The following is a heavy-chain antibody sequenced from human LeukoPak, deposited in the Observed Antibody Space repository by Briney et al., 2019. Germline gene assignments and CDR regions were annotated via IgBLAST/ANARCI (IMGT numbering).Heavy chain of an antibody. J-gene: IGHJ4*02. CDR3: ARDPSDFSNSPYDLYFDS. V-gene: IGHV3-30*01. D-gene: IGHD4-11*01. Sequence: GGSLRLSCAAPRFSFSSYGMHWVRQAPGKGLEWVSVISFDGSKKWYADSVRGRFTISRDNSKKTLYLHMNSLGPQDTAVYYCARDPSDFSNSPYDLYFDSWGQGTLVTVSS. CDR1: RFSFSSYG. CDR2: ISFDGSKK.